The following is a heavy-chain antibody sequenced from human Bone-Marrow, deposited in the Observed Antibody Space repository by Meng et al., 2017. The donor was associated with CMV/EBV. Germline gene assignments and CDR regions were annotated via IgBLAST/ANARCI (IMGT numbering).Heavy chain of an antibody. CDR2: ISYDGSNK. J-gene: IGHJ4*02. CDR1: GFTFSSYA. CDR3: AREMTYYYGSGSYPDY. V-gene: IGHV3-30-3*01. Sequence: LSLTCAASGFTFSSYAMHWIRQAPGKGLEWVAVISYDGSNKYYADSVKGRFTISRDNSKNTLYLQMNSLRAEDTAVYYCAREMTYYYGSGSYPDYWGQGPLVPVSS. D-gene: IGHD3-10*01.